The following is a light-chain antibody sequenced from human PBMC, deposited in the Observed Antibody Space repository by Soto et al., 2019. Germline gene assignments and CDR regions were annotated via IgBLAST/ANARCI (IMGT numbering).Light chain of an antibody. J-gene: IGKJ4*01. CDR3: QQYYNSVLT. CDR2: AAS. Sequence: DIQMTQSPSSLSASLGDRVTITCRASQSISNFLNWFQHKPGKAPKVIISAASTLQSGVPPRVSGSVSGTDFTLTISSLKPEDSASYYCQQYYNSVLTFGGGTKVDIK. CDR1: QSISNF. V-gene: IGKV1-39*01.